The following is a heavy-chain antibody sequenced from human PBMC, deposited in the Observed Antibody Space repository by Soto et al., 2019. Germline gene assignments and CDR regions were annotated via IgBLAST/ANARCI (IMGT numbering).Heavy chain of an antibody. J-gene: IGHJ4*02. Sequence: GGSLRLSCAASGFSFSDHYMDWVRQVPGKGLEWVGRTRNKANSYTTEYAASVKGRFTISRDDSKNSLFLQMNSLRTEDTAVYHCTRVSGGGSYYFDYWGQGALVTVSS. V-gene: IGHV3-72*01. CDR3: TRVSGGGSYYFDY. D-gene: IGHD1-26*01. CDR1: GFSFSDHY. CDR2: TRNKANSYTT.